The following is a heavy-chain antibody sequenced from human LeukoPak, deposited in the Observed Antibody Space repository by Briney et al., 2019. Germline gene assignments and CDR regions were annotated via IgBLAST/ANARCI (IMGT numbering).Heavy chain of an antibody. D-gene: IGHD5-18*01. CDR2: INSDGGST. CDR3: ASVSSYGWFDY. V-gene: IGHV3-74*03. Sequence: GGSLRLSCEASGFNLRNYWMHWVRQAPGQRPVWVSRINSDGGSTTYADSVKGRFTISRDNSKNTLYLQMNSLRAEDTAVYYCASVSSYGWFDYWGQGTLVTVSS. J-gene: IGHJ5*01. CDR1: GFNLRNYW.